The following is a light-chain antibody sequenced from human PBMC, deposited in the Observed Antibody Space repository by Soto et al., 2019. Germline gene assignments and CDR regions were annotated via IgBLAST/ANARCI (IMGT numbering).Light chain of an antibody. CDR1: QSLLHSDGYTY. CDR2: LGS. Sequence: DIVMTQSPLSLPVTPGEPASISCRSSQSLLHSDGYTYLDWYLQKPGQSPQLLIYLGSNRASGVPDRFSGSGSGTDFTLSISRVEAEDGGIYYCMQALQTPLTFGQGTKLESK. V-gene: IGKV2-28*01. J-gene: IGKJ2*01. CDR3: MQALQTPLT.